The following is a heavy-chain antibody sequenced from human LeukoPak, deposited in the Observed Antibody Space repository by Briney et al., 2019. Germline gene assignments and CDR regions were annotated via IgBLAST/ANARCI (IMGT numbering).Heavy chain of an antibody. V-gene: IGHV4-59*08. Sequence: SETLSLTCTVSGGSISSYYWSWIRQPPGKGLEWIGYIYYSGSTNYNPSLKSRVTISVDTSKNQFSLKLSSVTAADTAVHYCVGYYYDSSGYSDYWGQGTLVTVSS. CDR2: IYYSGST. J-gene: IGHJ4*02. D-gene: IGHD3-22*01. CDR3: VGYYYDSSGYSDY. CDR1: GGSISSYY.